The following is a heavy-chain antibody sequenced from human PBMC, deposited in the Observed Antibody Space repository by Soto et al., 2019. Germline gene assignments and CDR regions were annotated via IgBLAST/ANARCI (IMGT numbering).Heavy chain of an antibody. D-gene: IGHD2-21*02. Sequence: EVQLVESGGGLVQPGGSLKLSCAASGFTFSGSAMHWVRQASGKGLEWVGRIRTKANSYATAYAASVKGRFTISRDDSKTTAYLQMNSLKTEDTDVYYCARHALQFCGGDCYLLPYFDLWCRGTLVTVSS. CDR3: ARHALQFCGGDCYLLPYFDL. J-gene: IGHJ2*01. CDR2: IRTKANSYAT. V-gene: IGHV3-73*02. CDR1: GFTFSGSA.